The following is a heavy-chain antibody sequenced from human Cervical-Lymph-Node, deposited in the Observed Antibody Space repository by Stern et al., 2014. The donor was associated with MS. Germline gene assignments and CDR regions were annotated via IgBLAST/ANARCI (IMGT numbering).Heavy chain of an antibody. CDR3: ARDDRGSYFAYDC. D-gene: IGHD1-26*01. V-gene: IGHV4-61*02. J-gene: IGHJ4*02. Sequence: QLQLQESGPGLVKPSQTLSLTCSVSGGAVNSGDYYWSWIRQSAGKGLEWIGRIHNTGTANYNPSLKPRVSRAVDTSKNQISLKLRSVTAADTALYYCARDDRGSYFAYDCWGQGTLVTVSS. CDR2: IHNTGTA. CDR1: GGAVNSGDYY.